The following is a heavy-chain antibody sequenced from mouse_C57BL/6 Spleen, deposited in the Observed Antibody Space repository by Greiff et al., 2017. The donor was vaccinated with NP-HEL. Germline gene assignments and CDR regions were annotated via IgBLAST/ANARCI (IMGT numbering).Heavy chain of an antibody. CDR2: ISSGSSTI. CDR1: GFTFSDYG. Sequence: EVKLMESGGGLVKPGGSLKLSCAASGFTFSDYGMHWVRQAPEKGLEWVAYISSGSSTIYYADTVKGRVTICRDNAKNTLLLQMTSLRSEDTAMYYCARDGSRYGYAMDYWGQGTSVTVSS. V-gene: IGHV5-17*01. CDR3: ARDGSRYGYAMDY. D-gene: IGHD1-1*01. J-gene: IGHJ4*01.